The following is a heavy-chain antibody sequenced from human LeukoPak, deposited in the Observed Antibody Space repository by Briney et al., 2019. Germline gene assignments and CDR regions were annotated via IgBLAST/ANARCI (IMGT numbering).Heavy chain of an antibody. Sequence: SETLSLTCTVSVGSISSYYWNWIRQPPGPGLEGIGYIYYSGSTNYNPSLKSRVTISVDTSKNQFSLKLSSVTAADTAVYFCARQLRGEAVAGHLQPFDYWGQGTLVTVSS. CDR3: ARQLRGEAVAGHLQPFDY. D-gene: IGHD6-19*01. J-gene: IGHJ4*02. V-gene: IGHV4-59*08. CDR1: VGSISSYY. CDR2: IYYSGST.